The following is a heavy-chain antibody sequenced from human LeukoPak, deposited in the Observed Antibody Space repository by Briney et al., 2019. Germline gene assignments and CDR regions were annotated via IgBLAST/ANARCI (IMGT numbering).Heavy chain of an antibody. CDR3: ARDRGSGWHTFDY. Sequence: GGSLRLSCAASGFTFSDYDMNWVRQAPGKGLEWVSSISSSSIYVSYADSVKGRYTISRDNAKNSLYLQMNSLRAEDTAVYYCARDRGSGWHTFDYWGQGTLVTVSS. CDR2: ISSSSIYV. J-gene: IGHJ4*02. V-gene: IGHV3-21*01. D-gene: IGHD6-19*01. CDR1: GFTFSDYD.